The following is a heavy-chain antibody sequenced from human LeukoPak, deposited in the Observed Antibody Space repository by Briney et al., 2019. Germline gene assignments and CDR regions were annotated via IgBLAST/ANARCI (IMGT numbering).Heavy chain of an antibody. CDR1: GYSIGSGYY. CDR2: IYHSGST. Sequence: SETLSLTCAVSGYSIGSGYYWGWIRQPPGKGLEWIGSIYHSGSTYYNPSLKSRVTISVDTSKNQFSLKLSSVTAADTAVYYCARFYRGGSYSDYWGQGTLVTVSS. J-gene: IGHJ4*02. CDR3: ARFYRGGSYSDY. D-gene: IGHD2-21*01. V-gene: IGHV4-38-2*01.